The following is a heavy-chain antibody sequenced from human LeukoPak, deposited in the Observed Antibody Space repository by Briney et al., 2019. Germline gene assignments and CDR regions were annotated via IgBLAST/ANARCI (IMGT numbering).Heavy chain of an antibody. V-gene: IGHV3-21*01. Sequence: GGSLRLSCAASGFTFSSYEMNWVRQAPGKGLEWVSSISSSSSYIYYADSVKGRFTISRDNAKNSLYLQMNSLRAEDTAVYYCARQRGDILTGYYMPRGFDYWGQGTLVTVSS. CDR3: ARQRGDILTGYYMPRGFDY. CDR1: GFTFSSYE. CDR2: ISSSSSYI. D-gene: IGHD3-9*01. J-gene: IGHJ4*02.